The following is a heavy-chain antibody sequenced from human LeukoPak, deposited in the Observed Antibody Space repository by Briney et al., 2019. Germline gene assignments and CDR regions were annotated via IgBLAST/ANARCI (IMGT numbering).Heavy chain of an antibody. Sequence: GGSLRLSCGASGFTVSSSYMTWVRQAPGKGLEWVSSISRGGDMTFYADSVRGRFTVSRDNSINTLYLQMNSLRAEDTAVYFCAKIGVIANWYFDIWGRGTLVTVSS. CDR3: AKIGVIANWYFDI. CDR1: GFTVSSSY. CDR2: ISRGGDMT. J-gene: IGHJ2*01. V-gene: IGHV3-23*01. D-gene: IGHD2-21*01.